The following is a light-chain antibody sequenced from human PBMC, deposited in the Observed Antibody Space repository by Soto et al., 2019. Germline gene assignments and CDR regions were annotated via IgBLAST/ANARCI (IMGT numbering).Light chain of an antibody. V-gene: IGKV3-15*01. J-gene: IGKJ1*01. Sequence: TQSPDTLSLSPGERATLSCRASQRASRQYLSRYQQRPDQPPRLLIYGASTRATGIPARFSGSGSGTEFILTISSLQSEDFAVYYCQHYNSYSEAFGQGTKVDI. CDR3: QHYNSYSEA. CDR2: GAS. CDR1: QRASRQ.